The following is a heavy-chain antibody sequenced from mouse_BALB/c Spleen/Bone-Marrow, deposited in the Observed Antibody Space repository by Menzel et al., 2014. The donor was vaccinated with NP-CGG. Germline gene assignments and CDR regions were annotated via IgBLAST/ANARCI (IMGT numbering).Heavy chain of an antibody. CDR1: GFDFSRYW. CDR2: INPDSGTI. Sequence: EVQLQESGGGLVQPGGSLKLSCAASGFDFSRYWMSWVRQAPGKGLEWIGEINPDSGTINYTPSLKDKSNITRDNAKNTRYLQMNRLGAEDSALYYCARPGYYGCFDYWGQGTSVTVSS. V-gene: IGHV4-1*02. D-gene: IGHD2-3*01. J-gene: IGHJ2*02. CDR3: ARPGYYGCFDY.